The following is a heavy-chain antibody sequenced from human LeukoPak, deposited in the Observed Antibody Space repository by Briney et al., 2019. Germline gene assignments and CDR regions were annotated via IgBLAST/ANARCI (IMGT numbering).Heavy chain of an antibody. CDR3: AREGPAFDI. CDR1: GDSVSSDSSA. CDR2: TYHRSKWYN. V-gene: IGHV6-1*01. J-gene: IGHJ3*02. Sequence: SQTLPLTCAISGDSVSSDSSAWNWIRPSPSRGVELLGRTYHRSKWYNEYGVSVKSRITINTDTSKNKFSLQVDSVNPEVTAVYFCAREGPAFDIWGQGTMVAVSS.